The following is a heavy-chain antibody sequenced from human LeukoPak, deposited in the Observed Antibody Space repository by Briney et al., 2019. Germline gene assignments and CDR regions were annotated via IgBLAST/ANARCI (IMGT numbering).Heavy chain of an antibody. V-gene: IGHV3-74*01. D-gene: IGHD5-12*01. CDR2: INTDGSTT. Sequence: GGSLRLSCVGSGFTFSTCWMHWVRQAPGRGLVWVSGINTDGSTTSYADSVKGRFTISRDNAKNTLYLQMSSLRAEDTAVYYCAKESGYDVDLDYWGQGALVTVSS. CDR3: AKESGYDVDLDY. CDR1: GFTFSTCW. J-gene: IGHJ4*02.